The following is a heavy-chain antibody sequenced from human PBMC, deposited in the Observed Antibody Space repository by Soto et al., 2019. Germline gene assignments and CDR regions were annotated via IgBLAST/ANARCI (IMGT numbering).Heavy chain of an antibody. J-gene: IGHJ6*03. CDR3: ARDHYGSGSYYTDYYYYYYMDV. CDR2: ISSSSSYI. V-gene: IGHV3-21*01. CDR1: GFTFSSYS. Sequence: GGSLRLSCAASGFTFSSYSMNWVRQAPGKGLEWVSSISSSSSYIYYADSVKGRFTISRDNAKNSLYLQMNSLRAEDTAEYYCARDHYGSGSYYTDYYYYYYMDVWGKGTTVTVSS. D-gene: IGHD3-10*01.